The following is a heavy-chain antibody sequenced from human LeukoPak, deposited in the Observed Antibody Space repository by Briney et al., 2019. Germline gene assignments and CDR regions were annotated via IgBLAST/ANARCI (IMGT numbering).Heavy chain of an antibody. CDR3: ARRYYYDSSGPIDDAFDI. Sequence: ASVKVSCNASEYTYTSYYMHWVRQAPGQGIERMGIINPSGGSTSYAQKFQGRVTMTRDMATSTVFMELSSLRSEDTAVYYCARRYYYDSSGPIDDAFDIWGQGTMVTVSS. J-gene: IGHJ3*02. CDR1: EYTYTSYY. V-gene: IGHV1-46*01. CDR2: INPSGGST. D-gene: IGHD3-22*01.